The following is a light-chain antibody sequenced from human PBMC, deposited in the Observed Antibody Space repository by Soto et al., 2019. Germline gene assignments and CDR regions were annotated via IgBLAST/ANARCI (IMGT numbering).Light chain of an antibody. J-gene: IGLJ3*02. CDR1: SGHNNYA. CDR3: QTWGTDIVV. Sequence: QLVLTQSPSASASLGASVTLTCTLSSGHNNYAIAWHQQQPEKGPRYLMKVNSDGSHNKGDGIPDRFSGSSSGAERYLTISSLQSEDEGAYFCQTWGTDIVVFGGGTKLTVL. CDR2: VNSDGSH. V-gene: IGLV4-69*02.